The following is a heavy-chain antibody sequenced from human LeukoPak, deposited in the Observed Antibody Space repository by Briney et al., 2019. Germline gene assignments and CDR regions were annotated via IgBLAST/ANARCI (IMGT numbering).Heavy chain of an antibody. V-gene: IGHV3-48*03. Sequence: GGSLRLSCAASGFSFSSYEMNWVRQAPGKGLEWVAYISNSGSSIYYADSVKGRFTISRDNAKNSLYLQMNSLRAEDTAVYYCAKDGLGYCSSTSCYTGYFDYWGQGTLVTVSS. D-gene: IGHD2-2*02. J-gene: IGHJ4*02. CDR3: AKDGLGYCSSTSCYTGYFDY. CDR2: ISNSGSSI. CDR1: GFSFSSYE.